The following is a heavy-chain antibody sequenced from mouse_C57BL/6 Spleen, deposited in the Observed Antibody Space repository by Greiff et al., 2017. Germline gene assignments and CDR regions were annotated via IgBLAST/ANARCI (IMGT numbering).Heavy chain of an antibody. CDR3: ARLSSSHFDD. V-gene: IGHV1-61*01. Sequence: QVQLQQPGAELVRPGSSVKLSCKASGYTFTSYWMDWVKQRPGQGLEWIGNIYPSDSETHYNQKFKDKATLTVDKSSSTAYMQLSSLTSEDSAVYYCARLSSSHFDDWGKGTTLTVSS. CDR2: IYPSDSET. J-gene: IGHJ2*01. CDR1: GYTFTSYW.